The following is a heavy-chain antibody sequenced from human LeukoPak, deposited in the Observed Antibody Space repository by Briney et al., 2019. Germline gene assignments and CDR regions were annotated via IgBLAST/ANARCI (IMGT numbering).Heavy chain of an antibody. J-gene: IGHJ3*02. V-gene: IGHV4-31*03. CDR2: IYYSGST. CDR1: GGSISSGGYY. Sequence: SETLSLTCTVSGGSISSGGYYWSWIRQHPGKGLEWIGYIYYSGSTYYNPSLKSRVTISVDTSKNQFSLKLSSVTAADTAVYYCARLEQWLANDAFDIWGQGTMVTVSS. CDR3: ARLEQWLANDAFDI. D-gene: IGHD6-19*01.